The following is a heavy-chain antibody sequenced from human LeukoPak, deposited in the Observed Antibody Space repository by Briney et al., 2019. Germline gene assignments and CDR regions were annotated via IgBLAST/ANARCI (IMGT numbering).Heavy chain of an antibody. CDR3: AREGIYDSCAQSDY. Sequence: GASVKVSCKASGYTFTGYYMHWVRQAPGQGLEWMGWINPNSGGTNYAQKFQGRVTMTRDTSISTAYMELSRLRSDDTAVYYCAREGIYDSCAQSDYWGQGTLVTVSS. V-gene: IGHV1-2*02. D-gene: IGHD3-22*01. J-gene: IGHJ4*02. CDR1: GYTFTGYY. CDR2: INPNSGGT.